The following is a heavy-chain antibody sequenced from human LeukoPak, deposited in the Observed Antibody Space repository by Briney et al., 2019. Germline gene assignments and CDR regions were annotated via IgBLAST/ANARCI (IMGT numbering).Heavy chain of an antibody. CDR3: ARHGIAVAPSV. CDR1: GGSTSSSSYY. Sequence: SETLSLTCTVSGGSTSSSSYYWGWIRQPPGKGLEWIGSIYYSGNTYYNPSLKSRVTISVDTSKNQFSLKLSSVTAADTAVYYCARHGIAVAPSVWGQGTLVTVSS. D-gene: IGHD6-19*01. J-gene: IGHJ4*02. CDR2: IYYSGNT. V-gene: IGHV4-39*07.